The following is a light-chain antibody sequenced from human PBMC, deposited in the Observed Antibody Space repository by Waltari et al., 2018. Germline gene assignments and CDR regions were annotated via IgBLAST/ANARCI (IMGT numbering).Light chain of an antibody. J-gene: IGLJ6*01. V-gene: IGLV3-21*03. CDR3: QVWSGGNDHDYV. CDR1: PIRTYS. CDR2: DDR. Sequence: SYVVTQSPSVSVAPGMTAKVSCGGDPIRTYSVNCYQQKAGQAPVLVVYDDRDRPSGVPERFSGSNSGNTATLTISRVEAGDEADYYCQVWSGGNDHDYVFGSGT.